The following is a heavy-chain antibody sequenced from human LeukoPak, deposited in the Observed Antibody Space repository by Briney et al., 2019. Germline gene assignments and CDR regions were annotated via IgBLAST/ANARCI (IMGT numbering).Heavy chain of an antibody. CDR1: GASTSHFY. Sequence: SETLSLSCTVSGASTSHFYWNWIRQPPGKGLEWIGYMHNSGSSKHSPSLKSRVTISIDTSKNQFSLQLTSVSAADTAIYYCARSAEWLRNAFDIWGQGTMVSVSS. V-gene: IGHV4-59*01. D-gene: IGHD5-12*01. J-gene: IGHJ3*02. CDR2: MHNSGSS. CDR3: ARSAEWLRNAFDI.